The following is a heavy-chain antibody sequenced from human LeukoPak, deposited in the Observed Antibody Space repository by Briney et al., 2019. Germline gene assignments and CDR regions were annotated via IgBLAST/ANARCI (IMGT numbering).Heavy chain of an antibody. Sequence: ASVKVSCKASGYTFTSYGISWVRQAPGQGLEWMGWISAYNGNTNYAQKLQGRVTMTTGTSTSTAYMELRSLRSDDTAVYYCAGPSGYCSSTSCYATFDYWGQGTLVTVSS. J-gene: IGHJ4*02. CDR2: ISAYNGNT. CDR3: AGPSGYCSSTSCYATFDY. CDR1: GYTFTSYG. V-gene: IGHV1-18*01. D-gene: IGHD2-2*01.